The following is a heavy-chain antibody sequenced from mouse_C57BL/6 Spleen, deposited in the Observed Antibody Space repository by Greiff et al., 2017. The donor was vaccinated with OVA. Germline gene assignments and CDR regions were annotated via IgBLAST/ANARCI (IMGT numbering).Heavy chain of an antibody. J-gene: IGHJ4*01. D-gene: IGHD1-1*01. CDR3: ARGIGNYYGSSTAMDY. CDR1: GYAFSSSW. Sequence: QVQLQQSGPELVKPRASVKISCKASGYAFSSSWLNWVKQRPGKGLEWIGRIYPGDGDTNYNGKFKGKATLTADKSSSTAYMQLSSLTSEDSAVYVCARGIGNYYGSSTAMDYWGQGTSVTVSS. CDR2: IYPGDGDT. V-gene: IGHV1-82*01.